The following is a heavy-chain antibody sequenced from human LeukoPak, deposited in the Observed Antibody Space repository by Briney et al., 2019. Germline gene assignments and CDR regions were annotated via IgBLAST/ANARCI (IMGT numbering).Heavy chain of an antibody. CDR2: IYSGGST. CDR3: ARQYSGSWPIGDY. J-gene: IGHJ4*02. Sequence: PGGSLRLSCAASGFTISSNYMSWVRQAPGKGLEWVSVIYSGGSTYYADSVKGRFTISRDNSKNTLYLQMNSLRAEDTAVYYCARQYSGSWPIGDYWGQGTLVIVSS. D-gene: IGHD1-26*01. V-gene: IGHV3-66*04. CDR1: GFTISSNY.